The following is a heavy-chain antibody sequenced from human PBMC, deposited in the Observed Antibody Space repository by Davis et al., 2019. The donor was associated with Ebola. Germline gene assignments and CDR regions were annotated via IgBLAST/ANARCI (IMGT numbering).Heavy chain of an antibody. CDR2: IYPGDSDT. D-gene: IGHD3-22*01. CDR3: IARGYYDSSGPDY. CDR1: GYSFTSYW. V-gene: IGHV5-51*01. Sequence: PGGSLRLSCTGSGYSFTSYWIGWVRQMPGKGLEWMGIIYPGDSDTRYSPSFQGQVTISADKSISTAYLQWSSLKASDTAMYYCIARGYYDSSGPDYWGQGTLVTVSS. J-gene: IGHJ4*02.